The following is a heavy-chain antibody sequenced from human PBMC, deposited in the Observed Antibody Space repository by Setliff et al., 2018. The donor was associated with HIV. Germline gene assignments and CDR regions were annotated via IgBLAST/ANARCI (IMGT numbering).Heavy chain of an antibody. CDR1: GGSISSNNYY. V-gene: IGHV4-39*07. Sequence: SETLSLTCTVSGGSISSNNYYWGWIRQPPGKGLEWIGSIFYSGTVYYGGRTYYGPSLKSRVTISVDTSKSQFSLKLSSVTAADTAVYYCARGVPLLPPHYWGQGTLVTVSS. CDR2: IFYSGTVYYGGRT. D-gene: IGHD2-21*02. J-gene: IGHJ4*02. CDR3: ARGVPLLPPHY.